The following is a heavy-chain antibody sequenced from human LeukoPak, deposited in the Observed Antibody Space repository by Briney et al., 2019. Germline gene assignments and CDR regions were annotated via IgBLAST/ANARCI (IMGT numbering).Heavy chain of an antibody. J-gene: IGHJ4*02. Sequence: SQTLSLTCAISGDSVSSNSVAWNWIRQSPSRGLEWLGRTYYRSKWYNDYAVSVKSRVTINPDTSKNQFSLQLNSVTPEDTAVYYCARRGDSSGLSFDYWGQGTVVTVSS. V-gene: IGHV6-1*01. CDR1: GDSVSSNSVA. CDR3: ARRGDSSGLSFDY. CDR2: TYYRSKWYN. D-gene: IGHD3-22*01.